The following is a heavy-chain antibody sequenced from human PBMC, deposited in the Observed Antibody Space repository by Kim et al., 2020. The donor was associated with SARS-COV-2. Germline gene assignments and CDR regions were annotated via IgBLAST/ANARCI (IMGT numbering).Heavy chain of an antibody. Sequence: GGSLRLSCAASGFTFSSYSMNWVRQAPGKGLEWVSYISSSSSTIYYADSVKGRFTISRDNAKNSLYLQMNSLRDEDTAVYYCARDKYYYDSSGLFDYWGQGTLVTVSS. CDR3: ARDKYYYDSSGLFDY. D-gene: IGHD3-22*01. CDR1: GFTFSSYS. CDR2: ISSSSSTI. J-gene: IGHJ4*02. V-gene: IGHV3-48*02.